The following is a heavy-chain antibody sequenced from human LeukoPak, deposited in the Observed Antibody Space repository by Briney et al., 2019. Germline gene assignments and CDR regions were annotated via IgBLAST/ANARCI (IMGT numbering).Heavy chain of an antibody. Sequence: PSETLSLTCAVSGYSISSGYYWGWIRQPPGKGLEWTGSIYHSGSTYYNPSLKSRVTISVDTSKNQFSLKVTSVTAADTAVYYCARRTGSGSYYVDFWGQGTVVTVSS. CDR3: ARRTGSGSYYVDF. CDR1: GYSISSGYY. D-gene: IGHD3-10*01. V-gene: IGHV4-38-2*01. CDR2: IYHSGST. J-gene: IGHJ4*02.